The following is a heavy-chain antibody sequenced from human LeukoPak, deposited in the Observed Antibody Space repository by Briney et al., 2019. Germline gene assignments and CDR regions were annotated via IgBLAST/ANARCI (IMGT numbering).Heavy chain of an antibody. V-gene: IGHV3-23*01. J-gene: IGHJ4*02. CDR1: GFTFSNYW. D-gene: IGHD7-27*01. Sequence: GGSLRLSCAASGFTFSNYWMHWVRQAPGKGLEWVSSITGRSSVTYYADSVKGRFTISRDNSRNTVYLQMNSLRGEDTALYYCAARNGGPYYFDYWGRGTLVTVSS. CDR2: ITGRSSVT. CDR3: AARNGGPYYFDY.